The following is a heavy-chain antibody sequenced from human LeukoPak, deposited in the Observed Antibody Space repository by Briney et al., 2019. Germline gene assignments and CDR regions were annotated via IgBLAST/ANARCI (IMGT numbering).Heavy chain of an antibody. Sequence: PSETLSLTCTDSGYSISSGYYWGWIRQPPGKGLEWIGSIYHSGSTYYNPSLKSRVTISVDTSKNQFSLKLSSVTAADTAVYYCARGNTVVTRNFDYWGQGTLVTVSS. D-gene: IGHD4-23*01. CDR2: IYHSGST. V-gene: IGHV4-38-2*02. CDR3: ARGNTVVTRNFDY. J-gene: IGHJ4*02. CDR1: GYSISSGYY.